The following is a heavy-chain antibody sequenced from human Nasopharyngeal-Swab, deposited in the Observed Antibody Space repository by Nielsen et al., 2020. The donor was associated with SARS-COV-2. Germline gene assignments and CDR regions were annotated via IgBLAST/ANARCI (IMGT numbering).Heavy chain of an antibody. CDR1: GFTFSSYW. CDR2: IKQDGSEK. D-gene: IGHD4-23*01. V-gene: IGHV3-7*01. CDR3: ARERGNSLDY. Sequence: GESLKISCAASGFTFSSYWMSWVRQAPGKGLEWVANIKQDGSEKYYVDSVKGRFTISRDNAKNSLYLQMNSLRAEDTAVYYCARERGNSLDYWGQGTLVTGLL. J-gene: IGHJ4*02.